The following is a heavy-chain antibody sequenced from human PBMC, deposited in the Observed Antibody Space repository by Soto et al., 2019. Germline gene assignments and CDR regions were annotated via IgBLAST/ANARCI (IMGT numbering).Heavy chain of an antibody. CDR3: AKDRVSHNSVWDAWDV. CDR1: GFIFSHYA. Sequence: EVQLLESGGGLVQPGGSLRLSCAASGFIFSHYAMSWVRQAPGKGLEWVSSFGGGDDDTYFADSVKGRFTISRDKSKNTMYLEMNSLRAEDKAIYYCAKDRVSHNSVWDAWDVWGQGTMVTVSS. V-gene: IGHV3-23*01. J-gene: IGHJ3*01. D-gene: IGHD1-20*01. CDR2: FGGGDDDT.